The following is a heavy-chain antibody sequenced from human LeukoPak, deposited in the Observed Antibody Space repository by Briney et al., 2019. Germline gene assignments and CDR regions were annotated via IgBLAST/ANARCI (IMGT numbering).Heavy chain of an antibody. Sequence: ASVKVSCKASGYTFTSYGISWVRQAPGQGLEWMGWISAYNGNTNYAQKFQGRVTITADESTSTAYMELSSLRSEDTAVYYCARAPYSSGGSTNYYYYYYMDVWGKGTTVTVSS. D-gene: IGHD6-19*01. J-gene: IGHJ6*03. CDR3: ARAPYSSGGSTNYYYYYYMDV. V-gene: IGHV1-18*01. CDR1: GYTFTSYG. CDR2: ISAYNGNT.